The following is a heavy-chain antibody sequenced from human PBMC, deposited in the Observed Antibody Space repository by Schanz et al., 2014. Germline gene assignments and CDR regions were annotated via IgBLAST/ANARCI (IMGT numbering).Heavy chain of an antibody. Sequence: EVQLVESGGGLVQPGGSLRLSCAASGFNFSDYAMCWVRQAPGKGLEWVSAISGSGGSTYYADSVKGRFTISRDNAKNSLYLQMNSLRAEDTAVYHCVSSGSYSSYAFWGQGTLVTVSS. CDR2: ISGSGGST. D-gene: IGHD3-10*01. V-gene: IGHV3-23*04. CDR1: GFNFSDYA. J-gene: IGHJ4*02. CDR3: VSSGSYSSYAF.